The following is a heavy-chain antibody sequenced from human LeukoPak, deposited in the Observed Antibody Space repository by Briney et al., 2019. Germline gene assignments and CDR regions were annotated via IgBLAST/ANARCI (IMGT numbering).Heavy chain of an antibody. CDR2: IHYSGST. J-gene: IGHJ4*02. V-gene: IGHV4-59*01. D-gene: IGHD3-22*01. CDR1: GDSTNNYY. CDR3: ARWGYFDSSGYFVAEY. Sequence: SETLSLTCLVSGDSTNNYYWNWIRQPPGKGLEYIGWIHYSGSTDYNPSLKSRVTISLDRSKRQLSLNLRSVTTADTAVYYCARWGYFDSSGYFVAEYRGQGTLVTVSS.